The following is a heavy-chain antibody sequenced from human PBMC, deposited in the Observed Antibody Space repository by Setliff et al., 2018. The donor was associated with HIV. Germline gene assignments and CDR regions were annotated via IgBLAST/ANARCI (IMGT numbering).Heavy chain of an antibody. V-gene: IGHV4-59*01. CDR1: GGSFSGYY. D-gene: IGHD6-19*01. Sequence: SETLSLTCSVSGGSFSGYYWSWIRQPPGKGLEWIGYIYVYNSERNNYNPSLTSRVTISVDTSRNQFSLTLTSVTAADTAIYYCARAVNFDYWGQGTQVTVSS. J-gene: IGHJ4*02. CDR2: IYVYNSERN. CDR3: ARAVNFDY.